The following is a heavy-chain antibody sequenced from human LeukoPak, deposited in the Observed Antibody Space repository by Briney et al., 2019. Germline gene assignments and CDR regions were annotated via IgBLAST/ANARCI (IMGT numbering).Heavy chain of an antibody. D-gene: IGHD3-22*01. CDR2: IWYDGSNK. CDR3: ARSTTYYYDSSGYSDFDF. V-gene: IGHV3-33*01. Sequence: GGSLRLSCAASGFTFSSYGMHWVRQAPGKGLEWVAVIWYDGSNKYYADSVKGRFTISRDNSKNTLYLQMNSLRAEDTAVYYCARSTTYYYDSSGYSDFDFWGQGTLVTVSS. CDR1: GFTFSSYG. J-gene: IGHJ4*02.